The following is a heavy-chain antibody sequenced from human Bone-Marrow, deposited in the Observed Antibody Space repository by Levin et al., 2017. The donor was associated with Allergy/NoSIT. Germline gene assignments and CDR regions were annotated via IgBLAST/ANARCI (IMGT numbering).Heavy chain of an antibody. CDR1: GFSLSTSGVG. D-gene: IGHD1-7*01. CDR3: AHRLTPRQNNWNYGYFDY. V-gene: IGHV2-5*02. Sequence: SGPTLVKTTETLTLTCTFSGFSLSTSGVGVGWIRQPPGKALEWLAFIYWDDDKRYSPSLRSRLTVTKDTANNQVVLMMTNMDPVDTATYYCAHRLTPRQNNWNYGYFDYWGQGALVTVSS. J-gene: IGHJ4*02. CDR2: IYWDDDK.